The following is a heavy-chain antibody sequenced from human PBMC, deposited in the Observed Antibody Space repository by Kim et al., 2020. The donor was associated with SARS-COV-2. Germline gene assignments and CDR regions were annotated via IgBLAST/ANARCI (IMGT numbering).Heavy chain of an antibody. CDR3: ARVRRSPHYGMDV. D-gene: IGHD3-10*01. Sequence: SETLSLTCTVSGGSISSGGYYWSWIRQHPGKGLEWIGYIYYSGSTYYNPSLKSRVTISVDTSKNQFSLKLSSVTAADTAVYYCARVRRSPHYGMDVWGQGTTVTVSS. CDR2: IYYSGST. J-gene: IGHJ6*02. V-gene: IGHV4-31*03. CDR1: GGSISSGGYY.